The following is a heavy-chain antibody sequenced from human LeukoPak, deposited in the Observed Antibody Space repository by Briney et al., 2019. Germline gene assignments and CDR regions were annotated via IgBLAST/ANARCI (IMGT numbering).Heavy chain of an antibody. D-gene: IGHD1-7*01. Sequence: PSETLSLTCTVSGGSISSYYWSWLRQPPGKGLEWIGEISRTGSTTYNPSLWSRVTISGDTSKNQFSLKLTSVTAADTAVYYCGRGRARTSYFRYWGQGDLVTVSS. CDR3: GRGRARTSYFRY. CDR1: GGSISSYY. J-gene: IGHJ4*02. V-gene: IGHV4-34*01. CDR2: ISRTGST.